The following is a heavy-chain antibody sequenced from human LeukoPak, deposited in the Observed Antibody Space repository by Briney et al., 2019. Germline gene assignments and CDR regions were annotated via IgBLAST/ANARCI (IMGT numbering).Heavy chain of an antibody. CDR2: IYYSGTT. CDR3: ARHRNYYFDY. Sequence: PSETLSLTCTVSGGSISSYYWSWIRQPPGKGLEWIGYIYYSGTTNYNPSLESRVTISVDTSKNQFSLKLSSVTAADTAVYNCARHRNYYFDYWGQGTLVTVSS. V-gene: IGHV4-59*08. CDR1: GGSISSYY. J-gene: IGHJ4*02.